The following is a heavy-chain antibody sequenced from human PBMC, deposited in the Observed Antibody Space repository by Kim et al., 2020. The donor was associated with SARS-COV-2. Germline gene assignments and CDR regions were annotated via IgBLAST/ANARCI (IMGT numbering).Heavy chain of an antibody. CDR2: ISDSGGST. Sequence: GGSLRLSCAASGFTFSNYAMSWVRQAPGMGLEWVSFISDSGGSTYYAAPVKGRFTFSRANSKNTLYLQINSLRAEDPAQYYWAKGHTETKGGMDYWGQGT. D-gene: IGHD3-16*01. J-gene: IGHJ4*02. CDR1: GFTFSNYA. V-gene: IGHV3-23*01. CDR3: AKGHTETKGGMDY.